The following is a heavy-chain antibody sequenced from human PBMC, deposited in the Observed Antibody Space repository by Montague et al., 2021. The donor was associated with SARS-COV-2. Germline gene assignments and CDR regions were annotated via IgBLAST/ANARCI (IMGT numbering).Heavy chain of an antibody. Sequence: SLRLSCAASGFTFSSYAMHWVRQAPGKGLEWVAVISYDGSNKYYADSVKGRFTISRDNSKNTLYLQMNSLRAEDTAVYYCARDLREGPLLWFGELLLGGGMDVWGQGTTVTVSS. CDR3: ARDLREGPLLWFGELLLGGGMDV. D-gene: IGHD3-10*01. CDR1: GFTFSSYA. J-gene: IGHJ6*02. V-gene: IGHV3-30-3*01. CDR2: ISYDGSNK.